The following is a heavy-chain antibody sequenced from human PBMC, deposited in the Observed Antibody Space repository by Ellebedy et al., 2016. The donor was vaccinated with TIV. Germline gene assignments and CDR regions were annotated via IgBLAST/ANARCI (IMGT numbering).Heavy chain of an antibody. CDR2: VFHSGIT. CDR3: ARGYRAPSCGGDHCQADWFGP. J-gene: IGHJ5*02. Sequence: MPSETLSLTCTISGDSITNYYWGWVRLPPGNVLEWTGYVFHSGITNYSPSLTSRVLIFADTSNNQFSLELHFVPAADTAVYYCARGYRAPSCGGDHCQADWFGPWGQGILVTVSS. D-gene: IGHD2-21*01. V-gene: IGHV4-59*01. CDR1: GDSITNYY.